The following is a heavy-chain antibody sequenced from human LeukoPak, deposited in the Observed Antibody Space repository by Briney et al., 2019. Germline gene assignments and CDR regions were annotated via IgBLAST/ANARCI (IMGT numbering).Heavy chain of an antibody. CDR3: ARQEPSGYDSFDD. J-gene: IGHJ4*02. CDR2: IYPGDSDT. CDR1: GYSFTSYW. D-gene: IGHD5-12*01. V-gene: IGHV5-51*01. Sequence: GESLKISCMGSGYSFTSYWIGWVRQMPGKGLEWMGIIYPGDSDTRYSPSFQGQVTISADKSISTAYLQWSSLKASDTAMYYCARQEPSGYDSFDDWGQGTLVTVSS.